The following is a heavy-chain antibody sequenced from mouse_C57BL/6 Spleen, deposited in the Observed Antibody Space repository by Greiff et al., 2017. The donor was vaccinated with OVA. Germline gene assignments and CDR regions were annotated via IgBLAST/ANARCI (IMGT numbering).Heavy chain of an antibody. D-gene: IGHD1-1*01. CDR1: GFTFSSYG. CDR2: ISSGGSYT. J-gene: IGHJ1*03. V-gene: IGHV5-6*01. CDR3: ARKMGYYGSSYGYFDV. Sequence: EVQGVESGGDLVKPGGSLKLSCAASGFTFSSYGMSWVRQTPDKRLEWVATISSGGSYTYYPDSVKGRFTISRDNAKNTLYLQMSSLKSEDTAMYYCARKMGYYGSSYGYFDVWGTGTTVTVSS.